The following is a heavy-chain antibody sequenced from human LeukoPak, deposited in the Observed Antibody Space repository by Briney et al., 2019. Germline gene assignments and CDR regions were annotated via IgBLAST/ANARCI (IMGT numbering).Heavy chain of an antibody. CDR3: ARERDRTFDF. CDR2: INPNSGGA. Sequence: VASVKVSCKASGYTFSSYGISWVRQTPGQGLEWMGWINPNSGGAILAQQFQGRVRMIRDTSISTAYMEVIRLVSDDTAVYYCARERDRTFDFWGQGTLVTVSS. D-gene: IGHD1-1*01. J-gene: IGHJ4*02. V-gene: IGHV1-2*02. CDR1: GYTFSSYG.